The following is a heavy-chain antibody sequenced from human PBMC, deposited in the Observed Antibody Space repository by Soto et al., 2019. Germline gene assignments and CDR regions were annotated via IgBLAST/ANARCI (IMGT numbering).Heavy chain of an antibody. CDR1: GFTFSDYY. CDR3: AKTGISSSSWYVGFPDRCYFDY. CDR2: ISSSGSTI. Sequence: PGRSLRLSCAASGFTFSDYYMSWIRQAPGKGLEWVSYISSSGSTIYYADSVKGRFTISRDNAKNSLYLQMNSLRAEDTAVYYCAKTGISSSSWYVGFPDRCYFDYWGQGTLVTVSS. J-gene: IGHJ4*02. D-gene: IGHD6-13*01. V-gene: IGHV3-11*01.